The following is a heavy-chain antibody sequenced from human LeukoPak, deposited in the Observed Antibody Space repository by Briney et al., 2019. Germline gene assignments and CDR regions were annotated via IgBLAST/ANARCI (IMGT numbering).Heavy chain of an antibody. CDR1: GFXLSSNF. J-gene: IGHJ5*02. D-gene: IGHD3-3*01. CDR3: VKWGSFDFWNGPGNWFDP. Sequence: GGSLRLSCAASGFXLSSNFMTWVRQAPGKGLEYVSAISSNGGSTYYADSVKGRSTISRDNSKNTLYLQMSSVRAEDTAVYYCVKWGSFDFWNGPGNWFDPWGQGTLVTVSS. CDR2: ISSNGGST. V-gene: IGHV3-64D*09.